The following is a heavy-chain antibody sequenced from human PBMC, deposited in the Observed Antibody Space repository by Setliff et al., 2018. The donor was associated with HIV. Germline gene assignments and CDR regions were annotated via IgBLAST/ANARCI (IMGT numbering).Heavy chain of an antibody. V-gene: IGHV4-39*02. D-gene: IGHD3-3*01. CDR3: ARGRDYTGSWFRPFYLDF. CDR1: GGSISSSSYH. J-gene: IGHJ4*01. Sequence: SETLSLTCTVSGGSISSSSYHWSWIRQTPGKGLEWLGEINHSGSTAYNLALESRVSMSIDTSKNQFSLKLTSVTAADTAIYYCARGRDYTGSWFRPFYLDFWGHGNLVTVSS. CDR2: INHSGST.